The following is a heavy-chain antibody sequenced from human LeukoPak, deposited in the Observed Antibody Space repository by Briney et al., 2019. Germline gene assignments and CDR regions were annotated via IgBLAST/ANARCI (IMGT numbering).Heavy chain of an antibody. CDR1: GYTFTSYG. CDR3: ARETPLSSRGNWFDP. Sequence: GASVKVSCKASGYTFTSYGISWVRQAPGQGLEWMGWISAYNGNTNYAQKLQGRVTMTTDTSTSTAYMELRSLRSDDTAVYYCARETPLSSRGNWFDPWGQGTLSPSPQ. CDR2: ISAYNGNT. J-gene: IGHJ5*02. D-gene: IGHD6-6*01. V-gene: IGHV1-18*01.